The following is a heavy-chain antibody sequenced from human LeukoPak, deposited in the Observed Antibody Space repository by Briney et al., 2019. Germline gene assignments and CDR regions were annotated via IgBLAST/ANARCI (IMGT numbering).Heavy chain of an antibody. D-gene: IGHD6-19*01. V-gene: IGHV3-9*01. Sequence: GGSLRLSCAASGFTFDDYAMHWVRQAPGKGLEWVSDISWNSGSIGYADSVKGRFTISRDNAKNSLYLQMNSLRAEDTAVYYCAREASSQWSGSAFDIWGQGTMVTVSS. CDR3: AREASSQWSGSAFDI. CDR1: GFTFDDYA. CDR2: ISWNSGSI. J-gene: IGHJ3*02.